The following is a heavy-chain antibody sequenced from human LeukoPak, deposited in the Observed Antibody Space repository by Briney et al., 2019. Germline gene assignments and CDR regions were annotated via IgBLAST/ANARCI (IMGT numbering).Heavy chain of an antibody. D-gene: IGHD5-18*01. CDR1: GGSISSSNW. CDR2: IYHSGST. Sequence: PSETLSLTCAVSGGSISSSNWWSWVRQPPGKGLEWIGEIYHSGSTNYNPSLKSRVTISVDKSKNQFSLKLSSVTAADTAVYYCARERDTAMAYPIFDYWGQGTLVTVSS. V-gene: IGHV4-4*02. J-gene: IGHJ4*02. CDR3: ARERDTAMAYPIFDY.